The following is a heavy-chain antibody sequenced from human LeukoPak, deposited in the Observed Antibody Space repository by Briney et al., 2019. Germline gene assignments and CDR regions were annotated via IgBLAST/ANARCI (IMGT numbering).Heavy chain of an antibody. CDR3: ARDSLYDSSGYYGSNDAFDI. Sequence: APVKVSCKASGYTFTSYGISWVRQAPGQGLEWMGWISAYNGNTNYAQKLQGRVTMTTDTSTSTAYTELRSLRSDDTAVYYCARDSLYDSSGYYGSNDAFDIWGQGTMVTVSS. D-gene: IGHD3-22*01. V-gene: IGHV1-18*01. CDR1: GYTFTSYG. CDR2: ISAYNGNT. J-gene: IGHJ3*02.